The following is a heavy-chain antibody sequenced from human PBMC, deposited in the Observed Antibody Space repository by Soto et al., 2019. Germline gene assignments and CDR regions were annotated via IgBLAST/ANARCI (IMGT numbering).Heavy chain of an antibody. CDR3: ATRSPPYNSGWPFDS. V-gene: IGHV1-24*01. J-gene: IGHJ4*02. CDR2: FDPEDAET. Sequence: GASVKVSCKASGYTFSSSGFTWVRQAPGKGLEWMGGFDPEDAETVYAQRFQGRVTMTEDSSTDTAFMEVSGLRPEDTAVYYCATRSPPYNSGWPFDSWGQGTLVTVSS. CDR1: GYTFSSSG. D-gene: IGHD5-12*01.